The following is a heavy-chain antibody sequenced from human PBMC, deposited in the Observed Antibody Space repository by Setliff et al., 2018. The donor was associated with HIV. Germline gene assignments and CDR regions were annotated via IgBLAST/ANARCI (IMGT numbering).Heavy chain of an antibody. CDR1: GGSISSYY. Sequence: SETLSLTCTVSGGSISSYYWSWIRQPPGKGLEWIGYIYYSGSTNYNPSLKSRVTISVDTSKNQFSLKLSSVTAADTAVYYCARDSGYYDSSGYYSYSHYFDYWGQGTLVTVSS. V-gene: IGHV4-59*01. J-gene: IGHJ4*02. CDR2: IYYSGST. D-gene: IGHD3-22*01. CDR3: ARDSGYYDSSGYYSYSHYFDY.